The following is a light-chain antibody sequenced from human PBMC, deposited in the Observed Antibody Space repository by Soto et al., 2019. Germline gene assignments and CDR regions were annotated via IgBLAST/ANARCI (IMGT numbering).Light chain of an antibody. CDR1: QSVFSSY. CDR3: QQYGSSRT. V-gene: IGKV3-20*01. J-gene: IGKJ1*01. Sequence: EIVLTQSPGTLSLSPGETATLSCRASQSVFSSYLAWYQQRPGQAPRLLIYGASTRPTGIPDRFSGSGSGTDFTLIIRRLEPEDFAVYYCQQYGSSRTFGQGTKVDIK. CDR2: GAS.